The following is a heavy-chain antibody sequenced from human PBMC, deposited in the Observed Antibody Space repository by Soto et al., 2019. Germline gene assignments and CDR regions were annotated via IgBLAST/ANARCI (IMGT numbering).Heavy chain of an antibody. D-gene: IGHD6-19*01. CDR3: AGDLGGWPYY. V-gene: IGHV1-3*01. J-gene: IGHJ4*02. CDR2: INAGNGNT. CDR1: GYTFTSYA. Sequence: QVQLVQSRSEVNKPGASVKVPCKASGYTFTSYAIHWVRQAPGQRLEWMGWINAGNGNTKYSQKFQDRVTITRDTSASTAYMELSSLRSEHTAVYYCAGDLGGWPYYWGMGRLVTLSS.